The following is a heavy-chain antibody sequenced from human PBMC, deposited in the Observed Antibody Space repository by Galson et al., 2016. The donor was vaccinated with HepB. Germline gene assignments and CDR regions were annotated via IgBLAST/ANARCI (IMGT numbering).Heavy chain of an antibody. Sequence: TLSLTCTVSGGSISSGGYYWTWIRQHPGKGLEWIGYIYYSGSTYYNSSLKSRVIISVDTSKNQFSLMLGSVTAADTAVYYCARGSNCSGGRCFWFDPWGQGTLFTVSS. J-gene: IGHJ5*02. D-gene: IGHD2-15*01. V-gene: IGHV4-31*03. CDR1: GGSISSGGYY. CDR2: IYYSGST. CDR3: ARGSNCSGGRCFWFDP.